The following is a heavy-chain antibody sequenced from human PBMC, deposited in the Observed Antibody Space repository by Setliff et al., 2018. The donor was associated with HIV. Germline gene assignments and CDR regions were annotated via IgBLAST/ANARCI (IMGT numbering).Heavy chain of an antibody. D-gene: IGHD2-21*01. CDR1: GFTFSDYY. Sequence: GSLRLSCAGSGSGGSGFTFSDYYMSWIRQAPGKGLELLSYISVSGTDIKYADSVKGRFTISRDNAKNSLYSQMNSLRAEDTAVYYCATDPRRLSYWGQGTLVTVSS. CDR3: ATDPRRLSY. V-gene: IGHV3-11*04. J-gene: IGHJ4*02. CDR2: ISVSGTDI.